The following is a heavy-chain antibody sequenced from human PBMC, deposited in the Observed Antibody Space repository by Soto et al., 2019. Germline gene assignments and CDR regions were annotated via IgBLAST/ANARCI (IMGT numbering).Heavy chain of an antibody. CDR2: IYYSGST. CDR3: ARGEYQLLSAYYFDY. CDR1: GGSISSYY. J-gene: IGHJ4*02. V-gene: IGHV4-59*01. Sequence: SETLSLTCTVSGGSISSYYWSWIRQPPGKGLEWIGYIYYSGSTNYNPSLKSRVTISVDTSKNQFSLKLSSVTAADTAVYYCARGEYQLLSAYYFDYWGQGTLVTVSS. D-gene: IGHD2-2*01.